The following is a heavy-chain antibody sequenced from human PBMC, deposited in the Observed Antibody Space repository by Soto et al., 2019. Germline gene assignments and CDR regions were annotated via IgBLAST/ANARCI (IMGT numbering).Heavy chain of an antibody. D-gene: IGHD1-1*01. CDR2: INAGNGNT. J-gene: IGHJ6*02. CDR1: GYTFTSYA. Sequence: ASVKVSCKASGYTFTSYAMHWVRQAPGQRLEWMGWINAGNGNTKYSQKFQGRVTITRDTSASTAYMELSSLRSEDTAVYYCARAGTDDPYYYYGMDVWGQGTTVTAP. CDR3: ARAGTDDPYYYYGMDV. V-gene: IGHV1-3*01.